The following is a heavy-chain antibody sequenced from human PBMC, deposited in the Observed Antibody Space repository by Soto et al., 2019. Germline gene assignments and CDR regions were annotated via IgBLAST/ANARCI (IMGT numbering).Heavy chain of an antibody. CDR2: ISGGGISA. D-gene: IGHD1-1*01. V-gene: IGHV3-23*01. CDR1: GFMFSNFA. CDR3: AKLKGVGTNYIHFDY. Sequence: EVQLLESGGGLEQPGGSLRLSCAASGFMFSNFAMSWVRQAPGKGLEWVSSISGGGISAIYADSAKGRFTISRDNSKNTPYLQMNNLRAEDTALYYCAKLKGVGTNYIHFDYWGQGTLVTVSS. J-gene: IGHJ4*02.